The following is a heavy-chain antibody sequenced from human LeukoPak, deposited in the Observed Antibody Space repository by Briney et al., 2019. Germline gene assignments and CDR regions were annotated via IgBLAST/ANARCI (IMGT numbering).Heavy chain of an antibody. CDR1: GYTFSSYG. CDR3: ARDSTGDERYGSGSYYGY. CDR2: SNTYNGNP. V-gene: IGHV1-18*01. Sequence: ASVKVSCKASGYTFSSYGISWARHAPGQGLEWMGWSNTYNGNPNYAQKFQGRVTMTTDTSTSTAYMELRSLRSDDTAVYYCARDSTGDERYGSGSYYGYWGQGTLVAVSS. D-gene: IGHD3-10*01. J-gene: IGHJ4*02.